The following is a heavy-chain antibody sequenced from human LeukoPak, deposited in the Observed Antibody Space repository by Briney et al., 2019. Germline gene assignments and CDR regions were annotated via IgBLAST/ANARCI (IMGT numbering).Heavy chain of an antibody. Sequence: PGGSLRLSCAASGFTFSSYEMNWVRQAPGKGLEWVSYISSSGSNIKYADSVKGRFTISRDNAKNSLYLQMNSLRAEDTAVYYCAELGITMIGGVWGKGTTVTISS. J-gene: IGHJ6*04. V-gene: IGHV3-48*03. D-gene: IGHD3-10*02. CDR1: GFTFSSYE. CDR2: ISSSGSNI. CDR3: AELGITMIGGV.